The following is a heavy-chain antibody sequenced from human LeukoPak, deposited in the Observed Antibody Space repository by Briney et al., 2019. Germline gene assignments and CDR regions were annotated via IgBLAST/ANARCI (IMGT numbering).Heavy chain of an antibody. CDR2: INAGNGNT. D-gene: IGHD2-15*01. CDR1: GYTFTSYA. CDR3: ARGWHGGDYGY. V-gene: IGHV1-3*01. J-gene: IGHJ4*02. Sequence: GASVTVSCKASGYTFTSYAMHWVRQAPGQRLEWMGWINAGNGNTKYSQKFQGRVTITRDTSASTAYMELSSLRSEDTAVYYCARGWHGGDYGYWGQGTLVTVSS.